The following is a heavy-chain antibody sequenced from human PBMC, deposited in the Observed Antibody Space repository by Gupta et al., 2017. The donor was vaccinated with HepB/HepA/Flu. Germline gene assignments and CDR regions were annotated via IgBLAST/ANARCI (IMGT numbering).Heavy chain of an antibody. D-gene: IGHD4-17*01. V-gene: IGHV3-74*01. Sequence: EVQLIESGGGLVQPGGSLRLSCAASGFTFSGYWMHWVRQTPGKGLVCVSDVSADGKTACYADSVKGRFTISRYNANTVYLQMNSLRVEDTAVYYCGRVGEAGYWGQGALVTVSS. CDR1: GFTFSGYW. J-gene: IGHJ4*02. CDR3: GRVGEAGY. CDR2: VSADGKTA.